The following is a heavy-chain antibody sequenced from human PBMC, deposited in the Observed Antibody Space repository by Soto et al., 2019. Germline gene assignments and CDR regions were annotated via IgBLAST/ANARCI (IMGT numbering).Heavy chain of an antibody. CDR3: AKVNDFWTGYYSTNWFDP. D-gene: IGHD3-3*01. J-gene: IGHJ5*02. Sequence: SETLSLTCTVSGGSINSYYWSWIRHPPGKGLEWIGYIYYSGSTNYNPSLKSRVTISVDTCKNHFSLKISSVTAADTAVYYCAKVNDFWTGYYSTNWFDPWGQGTLVTVSS. CDR2: IYYSGST. CDR1: GGSINSYY. V-gene: IGHV4-59*01.